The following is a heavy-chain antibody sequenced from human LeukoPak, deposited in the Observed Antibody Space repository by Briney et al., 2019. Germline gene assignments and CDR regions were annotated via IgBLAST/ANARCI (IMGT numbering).Heavy chain of an antibody. V-gene: IGHV3-66*01. CDR3: VSDYDSGY. J-gene: IGHJ4*02. CDR2: IYSGGNT. D-gene: IGHD5-12*01. CDR1: GFTVSTNY. Sequence: GGSLRLSCAASGFTVSTNYMSWVRQAPGRGLEWVSVIYSGGNTYYADSVKGRFTISRDNSKNTLYLQMNSLRAEDTAVYYCVSDYDSGYWGQGTLVTVSS.